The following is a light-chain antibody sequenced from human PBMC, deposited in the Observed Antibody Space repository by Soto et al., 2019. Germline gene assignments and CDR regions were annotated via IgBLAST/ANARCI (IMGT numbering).Light chain of an antibody. CDR1: QSISGF. V-gene: IGKV1-39*01. CDR3: QQTLNTPYT. J-gene: IGKJ2*01. Sequence: DVHMTQSPSSLSASVGDRVTITCRASQSISGFLNWYQQKPGKAPNLVSFGASNLESGVPSRFRGSGSGTDFTLTISGLQPEDFATYFCQQTLNTPYTFVQGTKL. CDR2: GAS.